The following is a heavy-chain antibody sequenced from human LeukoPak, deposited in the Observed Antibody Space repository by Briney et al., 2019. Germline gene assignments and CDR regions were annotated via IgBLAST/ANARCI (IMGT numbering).Heavy chain of an antibody. CDR3: AKRGVVIRVILVGFHKEAYYFDS. CDR1: GITLSNYG. V-gene: IGHV3-23*01. CDR2: ISDTGGRT. Sequence: GGSLRLSCAVSGITLSNYGMTWVRQAPGKGLEWVAGISDTGGRTNYADSVKGWFTISRDNPKNTLYLQMNSLRAEDTAVYFCAKRGVVIRVILVGFHKEAYYFDSWGQGALVTVSS. D-gene: IGHD3-22*01. J-gene: IGHJ4*02.